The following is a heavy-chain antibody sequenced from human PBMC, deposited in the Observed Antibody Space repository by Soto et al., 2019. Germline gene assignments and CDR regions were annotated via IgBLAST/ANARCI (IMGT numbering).Heavy chain of an antibody. J-gene: IGHJ6*02. CDR2: IDPSDSYT. Sequence: HGESLKISCKGSGYSFTSYWISWVRQMPGKGLEWMGRIDPSDSYTNYSPSFQGHVTISADKSISTAYLQWSSLKASDTAMYYCAIAVGDYYYGMDVWGPGTTVTVS. D-gene: IGHD5-18*01. V-gene: IGHV5-10-1*01. CDR1: GYSFTSYW. CDR3: AIAVGDYYYGMDV.